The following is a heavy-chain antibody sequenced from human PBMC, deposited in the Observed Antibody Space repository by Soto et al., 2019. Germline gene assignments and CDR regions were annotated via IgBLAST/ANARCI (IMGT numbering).Heavy chain of an antibody. CDR1: GFILSDCA. V-gene: IGHV3-48*01. Sequence: EVQLVESGGGLVQPGGSLRLSCATSGFILSDCAMNWVRQAPGKGLEWVSYISSSSSVIDYADSVKGRFTVSRDNARNSLYLQMNSLRAEETAVYYCARDLSWGSNWYDDMDVWGKGTTVTVSS. CDR3: ARDLSWGSNWYDDMDV. D-gene: IGHD7-27*01. CDR2: ISSSSSVI. J-gene: IGHJ6*03.